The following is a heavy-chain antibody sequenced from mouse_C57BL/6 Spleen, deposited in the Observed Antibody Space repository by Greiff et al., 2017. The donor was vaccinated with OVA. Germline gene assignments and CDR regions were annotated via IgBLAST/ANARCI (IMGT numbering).Heavy chain of an antibody. D-gene: IGHD1-1*01. J-gene: IGHJ1*03. CDR3: ARGIYYYGSSYWYFDV. CDR1: GYTFTSYW. CDR2: IYPGSGST. V-gene: IGHV1-55*01. Sequence: QVQLQQPGAELVKPGASVKMSCKASGYTFTSYWITWVKQRPGQGLEWIGDIYPGSGSTNYNEKFKSKATLPVDTSSSTAYMQLSSLTSEDSAVYDCARGIYYYGSSYWYFDVWGTGTTVTVSS.